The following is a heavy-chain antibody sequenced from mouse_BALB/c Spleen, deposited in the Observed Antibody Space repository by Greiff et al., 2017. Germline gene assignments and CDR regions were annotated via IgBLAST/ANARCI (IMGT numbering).Heavy chain of an antibody. J-gene: IGHJ4*01. D-gene: IGHD4-1*01. CDR3: ARRNWDYYAMDY. V-gene: IGHV5-6*01. Sequence: EVQLVESGGDLVKPGGSLKLSCAASGFTFSSYGMSWVRQTPGKRLEWVATISSGGSYTYYPDSVKGRFTISRDNTKNTLYLQMSSLKSEDTAMYYCARRNWDYYAMDYWGQGTSVTVSS. CDR1: GFTFSSYG. CDR2: ISSGGSYT.